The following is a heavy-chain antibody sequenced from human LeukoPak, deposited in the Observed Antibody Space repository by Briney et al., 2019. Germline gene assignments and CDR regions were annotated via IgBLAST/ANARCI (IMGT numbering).Heavy chain of an antibody. D-gene: IGHD3-22*01. V-gene: IGHV4-34*01. Sequence: WETLSLTCAVYGGSFSGYYSSWIRQPPGKGLGWFGEINHSGSTNYNPSLKSRVTISVDTSKNQFSLKLSSVTAADTAVYYCARPQRRAYYYDSSGSAPFDYWGQGTLVTVSS. CDR3: ARPQRRAYYYDSSGSAPFDY. J-gene: IGHJ4*02. CDR2: INHSGST. CDR1: GGSFSGYY.